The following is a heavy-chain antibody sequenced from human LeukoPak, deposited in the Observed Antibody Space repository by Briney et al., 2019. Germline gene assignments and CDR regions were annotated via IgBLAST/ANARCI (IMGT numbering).Heavy chain of an antibody. CDR3: ARVGDHYHWYLDL. V-gene: IGHV3-53*01. D-gene: IGHD3-10*01. CDR1: GFTVSTYY. CDR2: LYSGDST. J-gene: IGHJ2*01. Sequence: PGGSLRLSCAASGFTVSTYYMNWVRQAPGKGLEWVSLLYSGDSTYNADSVKSRFIVSRDNSKNTLYLQMSALRDEDTAVYYCARVGDHYHWYLDLWGRGTLVTVSS.